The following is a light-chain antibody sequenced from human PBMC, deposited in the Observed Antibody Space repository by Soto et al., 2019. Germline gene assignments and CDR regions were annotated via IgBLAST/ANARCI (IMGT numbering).Light chain of an antibody. J-gene: IGKJ2*01. CDR1: QSVSSN. V-gene: IGKV3-15*01. CDR3: QQYNNWPPYT. CDR2: GAS. Sequence: EIVMTQSPATLSVSPGERASLSCRASQSVSSNLAWFQKKPGQAPRLLISGASTRATGIPARFSGSGSGTEFTLTISSLQSEDFAVYYCQQYNNWPPYTFGQGTKLEIK.